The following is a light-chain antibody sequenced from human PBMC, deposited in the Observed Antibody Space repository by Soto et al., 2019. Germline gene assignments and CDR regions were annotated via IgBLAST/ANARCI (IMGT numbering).Light chain of an antibody. CDR2: GAS. Sequence: EIVFTHSPYTLSLSPGESATLSCRASQFFGSDYLAWYQQKPGQPPRLLIYGASSRAAGIPDRFSGSGSGTDFTLTISRLEPEDFAVYYCQQYGSSTWTFGQGTKVDI. CDR3: QQYGSSTWT. V-gene: IGKV3-20*01. J-gene: IGKJ1*01. CDR1: QFFGSDY.